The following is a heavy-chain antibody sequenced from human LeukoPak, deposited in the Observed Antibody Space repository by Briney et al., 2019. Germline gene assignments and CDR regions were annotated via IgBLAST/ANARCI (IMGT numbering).Heavy chain of an antibody. CDR2: INPNSGGT. CDR1: GYTFTGYY. J-gene: IGHJ6*02. CDR3: ARNYYDSSGWLDV. D-gene: IGHD3-22*01. Sequence: ASVKVSCKASGYTFTGYYMHWVRQAPGQGLEWMGWINPNSGGTNYAQKFQGRVTMTRDTSISTAYMELSRLRSDDTAVYYCARNYYDSSGWLDVRGQGTTVTVSS. V-gene: IGHV1-2*02.